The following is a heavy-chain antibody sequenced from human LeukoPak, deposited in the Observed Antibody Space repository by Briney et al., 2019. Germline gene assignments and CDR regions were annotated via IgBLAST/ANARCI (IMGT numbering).Heavy chain of an antibody. J-gene: IGHJ4*02. V-gene: IGHV4-38-2*02. Sequence: SETLSLTCTVSGYSISSGYYWGWIRQPPGKGLEWIGSIYHSGSTNYNPSLKSRVTISVDKSKNQFSLKLSSVTAADTAVYYCARDTRQSGSWWGQGTLVTVSS. CDR3: ARDTRQSGSW. D-gene: IGHD3-10*01. CDR2: IYHSGST. CDR1: GYSISSGYY.